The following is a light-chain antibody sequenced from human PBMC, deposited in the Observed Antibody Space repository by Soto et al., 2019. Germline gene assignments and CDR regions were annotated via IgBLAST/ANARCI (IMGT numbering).Light chain of an antibody. CDR3: QHYNIYSEA. CDR2: KAS. J-gene: IGKJ1*01. Sequence: DIQMTQSPSTLSGSVGDRVTITCRASQTISSWLAWYQQKPGKAPKLLIYKASTLKSGVPSRFSGSGSGTEFTLTISILQPYDFATYYCQHYNIYSEAFGQGTKVELK. CDR1: QTISSW. V-gene: IGKV1-5*03.